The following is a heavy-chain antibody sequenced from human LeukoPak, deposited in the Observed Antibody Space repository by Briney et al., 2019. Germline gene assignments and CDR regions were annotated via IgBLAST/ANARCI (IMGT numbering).Heavy chain of an antibody. D-gene: IGHD5-24*01. J-gene: IGHJ4*02. CDR3: ARTPNKGGYNSTPFDY. CDR1: GYSFTSYW. V-gene: IGHV5-51*01. Sequence: GESLEISCKGSGYSFTSYWIGWVRQMPGKGLEWMGIIYPGDSDTRYSPSFQGQVTISADKSISTVYLQWSSLKASDTAMYYCARTPNKGGYNSTPFDYWGQGTLVTVSS. CDR2: IYPGDSDT.